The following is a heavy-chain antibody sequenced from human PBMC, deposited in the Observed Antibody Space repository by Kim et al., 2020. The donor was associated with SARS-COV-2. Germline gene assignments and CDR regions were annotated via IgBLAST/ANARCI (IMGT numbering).Heavy chain of an antibody. Sequence: GGSLRLSCAASGFTFSSYGMSWVRQAPGKGLEWVANIKQDGSETYYVDSVKGRFTISRDNSKNSLYLQMNNLRADDTAVYYCARATRRTNFHPLDYWG. CDR1: GFTFSSYG. J-gene: IGHJ4*01. V-gene: IGHV3-7*03. CDR2: IKQDGSET. CDR3: ARATRRTNFHPLDY. D-gene: IGHD1-1*01.